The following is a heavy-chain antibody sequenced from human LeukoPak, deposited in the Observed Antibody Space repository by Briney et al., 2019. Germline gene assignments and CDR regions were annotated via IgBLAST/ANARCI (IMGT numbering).Heavy chain of an antibody. V-gene: IGHV1-2*02. CDR3: ARDRGDWDAFDI. CDR1: GYSFTAFY. Sequence: ASVKVSCKTSGYSFTAFYIHWVRQPPGQGLEWMGWINPNSGGTNYAQKFQGRVTTTRDTSITTAYMELSRLRSDDTAVYYCARDRGDWDAFDIWGQGTMVTVSS. J-gene: IGHJ3*02. CDR2: INPNSGGT. D-gene: IGHD3-10*01.